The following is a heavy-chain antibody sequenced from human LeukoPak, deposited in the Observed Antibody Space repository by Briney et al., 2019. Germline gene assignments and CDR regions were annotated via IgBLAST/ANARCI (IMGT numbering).Heavy chain of an antibody. CDR2: ISSSSSYI. Sequence: PGGSLRLSCAASGFTFSSYSMNWVRQAPGKGLEWVSSISSSSSYIYYADSVKGRFAISRDNAKNSLYLQMNSLRAEDTAVYYCAKRVNSYGPGDYWGQGTLVTVSS. CDR1: GFTFSSYS. D-gene: IGHD5-18*01. CDR3: AKRVNSYGPGDY. V-gene: IGHV3-21*01. J-gene: IGHJ4*02.